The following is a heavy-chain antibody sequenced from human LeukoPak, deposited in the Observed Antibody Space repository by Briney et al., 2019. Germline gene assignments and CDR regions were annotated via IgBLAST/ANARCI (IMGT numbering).Heavy chain of an antibody. CDR1: GGSISSSSYY. D-gene: IGHD6-13*01. Sequence: PSETLSLTCTVSGGSISSSSYYWGWIRQPPGKGLEWIGSIYYSGSTYYNPSLKSRVTISVDTSKNQFSLKLSSVTAADTAVYYCARASIAAAGTGPDYWGQGTLVTVSS. CDR3: ARASIAAAGTGPDY. V-gene: IGHV4-39*07. J-gene: IGHJ4*02. CDR2: IYYSGST.